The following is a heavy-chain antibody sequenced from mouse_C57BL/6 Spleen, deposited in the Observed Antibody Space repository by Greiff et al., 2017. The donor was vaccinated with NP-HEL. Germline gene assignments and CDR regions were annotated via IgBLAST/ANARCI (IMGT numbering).Heavy chain of an antibody. CDR2: ISSGSSTI. J-gene: IGHJ3*01. CDR1: GFTFSDYG. Sequence: EVKLMESGGGLVKPGGSLKLSCAASGFTFSDYGMHWVRQAPEKGLEWVAYISSGSSTIYYADTVKGRFTISRGNAKNTLFLQITSLRSEDTAMYFCAREELWGFAYWGQGTLVTVSA. V-gene: IGHV5-17*01. CDR3: AREELWGFAY.